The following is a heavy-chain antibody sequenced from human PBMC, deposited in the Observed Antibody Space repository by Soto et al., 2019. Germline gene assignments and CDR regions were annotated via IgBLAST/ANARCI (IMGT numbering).Heavy chain of an antibody. V-gene: IGHV2-70*11. J-gene: IGHJ4*02. CDR1: GFSLTTSGMC. CDR3: ARSFGSGSYFAY. Sequence: SGPTLVKPTQTLTLTCSFSGFSLTTSGMCVSWIRQPPGKALEWLARIDWDDDKYYSTSLKTRLTISKDTSKNQVVLTMTNMDPLDTATYYCARSFGSGSYFAYWGQGTLVTVSS. CDR2: IDWDDDK. D-gene: IGHD3-10*01.